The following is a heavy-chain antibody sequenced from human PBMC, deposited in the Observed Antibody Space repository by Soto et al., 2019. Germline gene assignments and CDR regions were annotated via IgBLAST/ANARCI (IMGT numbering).Heavy chain of an antibody. CDR2: ISYDGSNK. CDR1: GFTFSSYG. CDR3: AKDPEWELEYYFDY. V-gene: IGHV3-30*18. D-gene: IGHD1-26*01. J-gene: IGHJ4*02. Sequence: GGSLRLSCAASGFTFSSYGMHWVRQAPGKGLEWVAVISYDGSNKYYADSVKGRFTISRDNSKNTLYLQMNSLRAEDTAVYYCAKDPEWELEYYFDYWGQGTLVTVSS.